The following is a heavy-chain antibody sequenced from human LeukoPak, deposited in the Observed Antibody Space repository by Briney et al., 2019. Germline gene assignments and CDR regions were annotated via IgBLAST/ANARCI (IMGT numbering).Heavy chain of an antibody. V-gene: IGHV4-31*03. J-gene: IGHJ6*02. CDR1: GGSISSGGYF. CDR2: IYYSGST. Sequence: PSETLSLTCTVSGGSISSGGYFWSWIRQHPGKGLEWIGYIYYSGSTYYNPSLKSRLTISVDTSRNQFSLKPTSVTAADTAVYYCARTSLNPGPYYYAMDVWGQGTTVTVSS. CDR3: ARTSLNPGPYYYAMDV.